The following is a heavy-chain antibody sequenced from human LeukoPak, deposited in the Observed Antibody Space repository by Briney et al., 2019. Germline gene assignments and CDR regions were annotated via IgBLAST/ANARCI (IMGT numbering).Heavy chain of an antibody. CDR3: ARGSGWLDY. Sequence: GGSLRLSCAASGFSFTNHALTWVRQAPGKGLQWVATINPDGSEKDYVDTVKGRFTISRDNAENSLYLQLNSLRAEDTAIYYCARGSGWLDYWGQGTLVTVSS. CDR1: GFSFTNHA. CDR2: INPDGSEK. J-gene: IGHJ4*02. D-gene: IGHD6-19*01. V-gene: IGHV3-7*03.